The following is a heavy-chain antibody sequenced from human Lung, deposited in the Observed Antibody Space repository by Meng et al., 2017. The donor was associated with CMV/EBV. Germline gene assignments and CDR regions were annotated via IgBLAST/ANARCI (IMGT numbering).Heavy chain of an antibody. V-gene: IGHV3-11*04. D-gene: IGHD5-12*01. Sequence: SRAAPGFTFSDYYMSWSRQAPGRGLEWVSYIRSSGSTIYNAGSVKGRCTISRDNTKNSLYLQMNSLRDDDTAVYYCARVALRGHSGDDYGGDYFDYXGQGXLVTVSS. J-gene: IGHJ4*02. CDR3: ARVALRGHSGDDYGGDYFDY. CDR2: IRSSGSTI. CDR1: GFTFSDYY.